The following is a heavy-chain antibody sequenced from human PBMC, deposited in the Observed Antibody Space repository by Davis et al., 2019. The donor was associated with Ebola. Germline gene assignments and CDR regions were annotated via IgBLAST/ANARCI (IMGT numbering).Heavy chain of an antibody. CDR2: IKSKTDGGTT. Sequence: GESLKISCAASGFTFSNAWMSWVRQAPGKGLEWVGRIKSKTDGGTTDYAAPVKGRFTISRDDSKNTLYLQMNSLKTEDTAVYYCTPCGGSPITLDYWGQGTLVTVSS. D-gene: IGHD2-21*01. CDR1: GFTFSNAW. CDR3: TPCGGSPITLDY. J-gene: IGHJ4*02. V-gene: IGHV3-15*01.